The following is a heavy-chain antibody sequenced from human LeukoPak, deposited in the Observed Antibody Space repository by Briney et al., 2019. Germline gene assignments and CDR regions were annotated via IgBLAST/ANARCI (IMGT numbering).Heavy chain of an antibody. CDR3: ARSVGITKDAFDI. V-gene: IGHV4-39*07. CDR1: GDSISSSSSY. J-gene: IGHJ3*02. D-gene: IGHD3-10*01. CDR2: IYYSGST. Sequence: PSETLSLTCTVSGDSISSSSSYWGWIRQPPGEGLEWIGSIYYSGSTYYDPSLKSRVTISVDTSKNQFSLKLSSVTAADTAVYYCARSVGITKDAFDIWGQGTMVTVSS.